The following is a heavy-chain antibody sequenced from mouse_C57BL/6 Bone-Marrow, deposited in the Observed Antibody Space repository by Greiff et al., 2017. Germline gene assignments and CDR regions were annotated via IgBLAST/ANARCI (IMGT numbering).Heavy chain of an antibody. CDR3: ARDLSIGDY. V-gene: IGHV7-1*01. D-gene: IGHD2-14*01. CDR1: GFTFSDFY. Sequence: EVMLVESGGGLVQSGRSLRLSCATSGFTFSDFYMEWVRQAPGKGLEWIAASRNKANDYTTEYSASVKGRFIVSRDTSQSILYLQMNALRAEDTAIYYCARDLSIGDYWGQGTSVTVSS. CDR2: SRNKANDYTT. J-gene: IGHJ4*01.